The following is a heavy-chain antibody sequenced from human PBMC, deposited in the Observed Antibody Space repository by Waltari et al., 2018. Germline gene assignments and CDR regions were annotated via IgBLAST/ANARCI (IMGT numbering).Heavy chain of an antibody. V-gene: IGHV3-7*03. CDR3: ATMGAGRAPDY. J-gene: IGHJ4*02. CDR1: TFSFSSYW. Sequence: EVQLVESGGGLVQPGGSLRVSCAASTFSFSSYWMAWFRQAPGKGLGWVSTIRPDGGENFYVDSVKGRFSISRDNAKNSFYLQMNSLRVEDTAIFYCATMGAGRAPDYWGQGTLVTVSS. CDR2: IRPDGGEN. D-gene: IGHD3-16*01.